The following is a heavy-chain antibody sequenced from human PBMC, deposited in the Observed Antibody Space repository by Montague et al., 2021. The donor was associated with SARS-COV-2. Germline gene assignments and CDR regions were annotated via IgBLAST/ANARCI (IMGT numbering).Heavy chain of an antibody. Sequence: SLRLSCAASGFTFSSYTITWVRQAPGKGLERVSGISGSGGSTYYADSVKGRFTISRDNSKNTLYLQMNSLRAEDTAVYYCAKDRFSSGWFGGLDYWGQGTLVTVSS. CDR2: ISGSGGST. J-gene: IGHJ4*02. D-gene: IGHD6-19*01. V-gene: IGHV3-23*01. CDR1: GFTFSSYT. CDR3: AKDRFSSGWFGGLDY.